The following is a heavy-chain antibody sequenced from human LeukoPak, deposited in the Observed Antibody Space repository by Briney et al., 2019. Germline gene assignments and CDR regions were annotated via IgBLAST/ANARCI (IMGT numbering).Heavy chain of an antibody. CDR3: AREHSSSSGKVFDY. V-gene: IGHV1-2*06. J-gene: IGHJ4*01. CDR2: INPNSGGT. D-gene: IGHD6-6*01. Sequence: ASVKVSRKASGYTFPGYYMHWVRQAPGQGLEWMGRINPNSGGTNYAQKFQGRVTMTRDTSISTAYMELSRLRSDDTAVYYCAREHSSSSGKVFDYWGQGTLVTVSS. CDR1: GYTFPGYY.